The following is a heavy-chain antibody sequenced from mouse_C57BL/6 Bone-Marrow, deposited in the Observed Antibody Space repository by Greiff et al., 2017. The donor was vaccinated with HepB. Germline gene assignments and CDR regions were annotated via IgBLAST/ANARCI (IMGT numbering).Heavy chain of an antibody. V-gene: IGHV10-1*01. J-gene: IGHJ3*01. CDR3: VRPRGAY. Sequence: DVMLVESGGGLVQPKGSLKLSCAASGFSFNTYAMNWVRQAPGKGLEWVARIRSKSNNYATYYADSVKDRFTISRDDSESMLYLQMNILKTEDTAMYYCVRPRGAYWGQGTLVTVSA. CDR1: GFSFNTYA. CDR2: IRSKSNNYAT.